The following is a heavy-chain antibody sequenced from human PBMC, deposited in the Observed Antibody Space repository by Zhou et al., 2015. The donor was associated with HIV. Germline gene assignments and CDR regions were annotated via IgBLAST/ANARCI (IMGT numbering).Heavy chain of an antibody. CDR1: GGTFSTHG. V-gene: IGHV1-69*06. D-gene: IGHD6-6*01. Sequence: QVQLVQSGAEVKKPGSSVKVSCKASGGTFSTHGISWVRQAPGQGLEWMGGIIPILGTAKYPQKLQGRVTITADRSTNTAYMEMRSLRSDDTAVYYCARDRGAARPDWRYFDLWGRGTLVSVSS. J-gene: IGHJ2*01. CDR2: IIPILGTA. CDR3: ARDRGAARPDWRYFDL.